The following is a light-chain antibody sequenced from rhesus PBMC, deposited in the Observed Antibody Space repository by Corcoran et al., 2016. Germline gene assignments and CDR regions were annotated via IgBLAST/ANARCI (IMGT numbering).Light chain of an antibody. J-gene: IGLJ1*01. CDR1: SSDIGGYND. Sequence: QSALTQPPSVSKALGQSVTISCTGTSSDIGGYNDVSWYQQHPGTAPRLLIYDVSKRPSGVADRFSGSKSGNTASLTISGLQSEDEAVYYGCSSRSGSSYIFGAWTRLTVL. V-gene: IGLV2S9*01. CDR3: CSSRSGSSYI. CDR2: DVS.